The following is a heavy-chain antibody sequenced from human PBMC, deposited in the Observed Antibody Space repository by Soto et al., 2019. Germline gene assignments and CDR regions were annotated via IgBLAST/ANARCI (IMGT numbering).Heavy chain of an antibody. CDR3: AREEVRGPNVLEWLATLYGMDV. CDR2: IIPIFGTA. V-gene: IGHV1-69*06. CDR1: GGTFSSYA. D-gene: IGHD3-3*01. J-gene: IGHJ6*02. Sequence: ASVKVSCKASGGTFSSYAISWVRQAPGQGLEWMGGIIPIFGTANYAQKFQGRVTITADKSTSTAYMELSSLRSEDTAVYYCAREEVRGPNVLEWLATLYGMDVSGQVTPVTVSS.